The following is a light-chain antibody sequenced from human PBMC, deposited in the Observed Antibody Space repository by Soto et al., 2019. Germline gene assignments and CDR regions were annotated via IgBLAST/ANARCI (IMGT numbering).Light chain of an antibody. V-gene: IGLV2-14*01. Sequence: QSALNQPASVSGSPGQSITVSCTGTSSDVGDYNYVSWYQQRPGKAPKLMIFDVSNRPSGVSNRFSGSKSGNTASLTISGLQAEDEADYYCSSYTSSSLYVFGTGTKLTVL. J-gene: IGLJ1*01. CDR3: SSYTSSSLYV. CDR1: SSDVGDYNY. CDR2: DVS.